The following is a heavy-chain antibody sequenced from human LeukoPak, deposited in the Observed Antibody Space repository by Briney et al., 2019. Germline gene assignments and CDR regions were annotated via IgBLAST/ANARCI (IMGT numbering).Heavy chain of an antibody. Sequence: GGSLRLSCAASGFTFRDAAMTWVRQAPGKGLEWVSSISSSSSYIYYADSVKGRFTISRDNAKNSLYLQMNSLRAEDTAVYYCARGSEIVVVITTKDDAFDIWGQGTMVTVSS. CDR3: ARGSEIVVVITTKDDAFDI. J-gene: IGHJ3*02. D-gene: IGHD3-22*01. CDR1: GFTFRDAA. CDR2: ISSSSSYI. V-gene: IGHV3-21*01.